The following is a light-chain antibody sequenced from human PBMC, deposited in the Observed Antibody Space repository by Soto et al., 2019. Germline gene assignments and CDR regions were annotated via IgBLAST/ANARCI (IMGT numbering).Light chain of an antibody. CDR3: HSYDSSLSGVV. CDR1: SSSVGAGYD. Sequence: QSVLTQPPSVSGAPGQRVTISCTGSSSSVGAGYDVHWYQQLPGTAPKLLIYGNNNRPSGVPDRFSGSKSGTSASLAITGLQAEDEADYYCHSYDSSLSGVVFGGGTKLTVL. CDR2: GNN. J-gene: IGLJ2*01. V-gene: IGLV1-40*01.